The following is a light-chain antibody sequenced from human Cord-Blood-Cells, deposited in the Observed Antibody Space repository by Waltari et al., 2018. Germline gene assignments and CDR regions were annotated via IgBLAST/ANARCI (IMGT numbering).Light chain of an antibody. V-gene: IGKV3-11*01. CDR1: QSVSSY. Sequence: EIVLTQSPATLSLSPGERATLSCRASQSVSSYLALYQQRPGQAPRLLIYDSSNSATGIPARFSGSGSGTDFTLTISSLEPEDFAVYYCQQRWTFGQGTKVEIK. J-gene: IGKJ1*01. CDR3: QQRWT. CDR2: DSS.